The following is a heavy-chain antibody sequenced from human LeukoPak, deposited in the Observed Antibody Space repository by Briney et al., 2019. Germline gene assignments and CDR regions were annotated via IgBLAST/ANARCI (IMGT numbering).Heavy chain of an antibody. CDR3: ARARYETRIWPKSRYDYYHYMDV. V-gene: IGHV1-3*03. D-gene: IGHD3-3*01. CDR1: GYTFTSYT. J-gene: IGHJ6*03. CDR2: INAGNGNR. Sequence: ASVKVSCKASGYTFTSYTIHWVRQAPGQRLEWMGWINAGNGNRKYSQEFQDRVTITRDTTASTAYMELSSLRSEDMAVYYCARARYETRIWPKSRYDYYHYMDVWGKGTTVTVSS.